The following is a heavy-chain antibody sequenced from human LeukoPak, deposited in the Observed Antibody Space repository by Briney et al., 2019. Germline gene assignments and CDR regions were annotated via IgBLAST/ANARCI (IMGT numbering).Heavy chain of an antibody. V-gene: IGHV5-51*01. D-gene: IGHD2-2*01. J-gene: IGHJ4*02. CDR3: ARRQGCSSTSCPPDY. Sequence: GESLKISCRGSGYSFTTYWIGWVRQMPGKGLEWMGIIYPGDSDTRYTPSFQGQVTMSADKSINTAYLQWSSLKASDTAMYHCARRQGCSSTSCPPDYWGQGTLVTVS. CDR1: GYSFTTYW. CDR2: IYPGDSDT.